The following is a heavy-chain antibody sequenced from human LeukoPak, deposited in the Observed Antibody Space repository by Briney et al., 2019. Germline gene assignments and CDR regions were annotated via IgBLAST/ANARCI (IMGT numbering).Heavy chain of an antibody. V-gene: IGHV3-23*01. J-gene: IGHJ4*02. CDR2: ISGSGGSK. CDR1: GFTFSSYA. D-gene: IGHD3-16*01. CDR3: AKGYYDYVWGSYYFDY. Sequence: EGSLRLSCAASGFTFSSYAMSGVRQARGRGLEWVSAISGSGGSKYYADSVKGRFTVSRDNSKNSLYLQMNSLRAEDTAVYYCAKGYYDYVWGSYYFDYWVQGTLVSVSS.